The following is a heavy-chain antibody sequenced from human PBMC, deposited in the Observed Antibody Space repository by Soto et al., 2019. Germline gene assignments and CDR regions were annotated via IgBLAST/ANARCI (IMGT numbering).Heavy chain of an antibody. CDR2: ISGSGGST. CDR3: AKRMMVRGVITPLDY. Sequence: GGSLRLSCAASGFTFSSYAMSWVRQAPGKGLEWVSAISGSGGSTYYADSVKGRFTISRDNSKNTLYLQMNSLRAEDTAVYYCAKRMMVRGVITPLDYWGQGTLVTVSS. CDR1: GFTFSSYA. D-gene: IGHD3-10*01. V-gene: IGHV3-23*01. J-gene: IGHJ4*02.